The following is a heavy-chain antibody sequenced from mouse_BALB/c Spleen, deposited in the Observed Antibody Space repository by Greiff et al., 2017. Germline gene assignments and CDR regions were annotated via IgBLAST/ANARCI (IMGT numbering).Heavy chain of an antibody. CDR2: IYPGGGYT. V-gene: IGHV1-63*02. CDR1: GYTFTNYW. Sequence: VQLVESGAELVRPGTSVKISCKASGYTFTNYWLGWVKQRPGHGLEWIGDIYPGGGYTNYNEKFKGKATLTADTSSSTAYMQLSSLTSEDSAVYFCARKNLVSVGFDYWGQGTTLTVSS. J-gene: IGHJ2*01. CDR3: ARKNLVSVGFDY. D-gene: IGHD2-10*02.